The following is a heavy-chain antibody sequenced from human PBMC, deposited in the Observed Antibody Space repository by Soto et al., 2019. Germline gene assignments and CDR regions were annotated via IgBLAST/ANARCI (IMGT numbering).Heavy chain of an antibody. Sequence: QVQLVESGGGVVQPGRSLRLSCAASGFTFSSYGMHWVRQAPGKGLEWVAVIWYDGSNKYYADSVKGRFTISRDNSKNTLYLQMSSLRAEDTAVYYCAREAPGPWVAFDIWGQGTMVTVSS. CDR2: IWYDGSNK. J-gene: IGHJ3*02. D-gene: IGHD3-16*01. CDR3: AREAPGPWVAFDI. CDR1: GFTFSSYG. V-gene: IGHV3-33*01.